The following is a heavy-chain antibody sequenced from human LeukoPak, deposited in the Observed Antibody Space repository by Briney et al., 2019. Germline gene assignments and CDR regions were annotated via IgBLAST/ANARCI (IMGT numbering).Heavy chain of an antibody. V-gene: IGHV1-2*02. J-gene: IGHJ3*02. CDR3: ARDSIVVVPAAMVAFDI. CDR1: GYTFTGYY. Sequence: GASVKVSFKASGYTFTGYYMHWVRQAPGQGLEWMGWINPNSGGTNYAQKFQGRVTMTRDTSISTAYMELSRLRSDDTAVYYCARDSIVVVPAAMVAFDIWGQGTMVTVSS. D-gene: IGHD2-2*01. CDR2: INPNSGGT.